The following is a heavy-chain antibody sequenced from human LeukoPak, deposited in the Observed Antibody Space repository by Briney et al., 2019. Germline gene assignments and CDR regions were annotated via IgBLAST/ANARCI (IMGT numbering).Heavy chain of an antibody. Sequence: GASVKVSCKASGYTFTGYYMHWVRQAPGQGLEWMGWINPNSGGTNYAQKFQGRVTMTRDTSISTAYMELSRLRSDDTAVYYCARDWYYYDSSGYYSHWGQGTLVTVSS. J-gene: IGHJ4*02. V-gene: IGHV1-2*02. D-gene: IGHD3-22*01. CDR2: INPNSGGT. CDR3: ARDWYYYDSSGYYSH. CDR1: GYTFTGYY.